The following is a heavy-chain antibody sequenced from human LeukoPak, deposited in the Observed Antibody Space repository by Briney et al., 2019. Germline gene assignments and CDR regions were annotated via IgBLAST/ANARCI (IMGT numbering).Heavy chain of an antibody. CDR1: GFTFSSYG. V-gene: IGHV3-30*18. CDR2: ISYDGSNK. D-gene: IGHD3-10*01. CDR3: AKDLYYGSGSYYNGEFDY. Sequence: GGSLRLSCAASGFTFSSYGMPWVRQAPGKGLEWVAVISYDGSNKYYADSVKGRFTISRDNSKNTLYLQMNSLRAEDTAVYYCAKDLYYGSGSYYNGEFDYWGQGTLVTVSS. J-gene: IGHJ4*02.